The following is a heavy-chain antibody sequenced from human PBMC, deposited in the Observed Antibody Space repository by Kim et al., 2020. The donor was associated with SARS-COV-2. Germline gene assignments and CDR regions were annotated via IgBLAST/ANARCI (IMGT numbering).Heavy chain of an antibody. J-gene: IGHJ3*01. CDR2: ISYEGSKK. D-gene: IGHD3-10*01. CDR1: GFTFNNFG. Sequence: GGSLRLSCAASGFTFNNFGMHWVRQAPGKGLEWVAVISYEGSKKHYADSVNGRFTISRDSFKNTMSLQMSGLTAEDTAVYYCATANVFLWFGKFHDDAFDLWGQGTMVTVSS. CDR3: ATANVFLWFGKFHDDAFDL. V-gene: IGHV3-30*03.